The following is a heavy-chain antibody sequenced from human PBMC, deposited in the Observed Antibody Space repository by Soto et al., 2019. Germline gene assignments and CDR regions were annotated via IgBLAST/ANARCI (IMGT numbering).Heavy chain of an antibody. V-gene: IGHV4-31*03. Sequence: SETLSLTCTVSGGSISSGDYYWSWIRQVPGKGLEWIGYIYYSGSTYYNPSLKSRVAMSVDTSKNQFSLKMRSVTAADTAIYYCARDGRIAAAGRFDYWGQGTLVTVSS. CDR2: IYYSGST. CDR1: GGSISSGDYY. CDR3: ARDGRIAAAGRFDY. D-gene: IGHD6-13*01. J-gene: IGHJ4*02.